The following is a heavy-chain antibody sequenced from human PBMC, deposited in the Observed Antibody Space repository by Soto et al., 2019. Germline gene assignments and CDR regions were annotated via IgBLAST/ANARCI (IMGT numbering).Heavy chain of an antibody. V-gene: IGHV3-23*01. Sequence: GGSLRLSCAASGFTFSSYAMSWVRQAPGKGLEWVSAISGSGGSTYYADSVKGRFTISRDNSKNTLYLQMNSLGAEDTAVYYCAKGGFQVDSPADYWGQGTLVTVSS. CDR2: ISGSGGST. CDR3: AKGGFQVDSPADY. J-gene: IGHJ4*02. D-gene: IGHD2-15*01. CDR1: GFTFSSYA.